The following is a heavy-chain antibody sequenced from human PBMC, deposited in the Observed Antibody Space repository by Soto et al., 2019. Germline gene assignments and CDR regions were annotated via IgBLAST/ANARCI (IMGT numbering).Heavy chain of an antibody. CDR3: ARPPLYSSGGYFDS. Sequence: GSLRLSCAASGFTFRDHAMTWVRQAPGKGLEWVSTTSNNGDRTFYADSVKGRFTVSRDRTNNTLYLQMNSLRVEDTAVYFCARPPLYSSGGYFDSWGQGTLVTVSS. CDR1: GFTFRDHA. V-gene: IGHV3-23*01. CDR2: TSNNGDRT. J-gene: IGHJ4*02. D-gene: IGHD6-19*01.